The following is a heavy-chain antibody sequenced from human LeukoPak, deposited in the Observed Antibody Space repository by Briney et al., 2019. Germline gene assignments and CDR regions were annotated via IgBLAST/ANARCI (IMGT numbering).Heavy chain of an antibody. D-gene: IGHD7-27*01. CDR3: AREVIWGSGMDY. CDR1: GGSISSYY. CDR2: IYYSGST. Sequence: SETLSLTCTVSGGSISSYYWSWIRQPPGKGLEWIGYIYYSGSTNYNPSLKSRVTISVDTSKNQFSLKLSSVTAADTAVYYCAREVIWGSGMDYWGQGTLVTVFS. J-gene: IGHJ4*02. V-gene: IGHV4-59*01.